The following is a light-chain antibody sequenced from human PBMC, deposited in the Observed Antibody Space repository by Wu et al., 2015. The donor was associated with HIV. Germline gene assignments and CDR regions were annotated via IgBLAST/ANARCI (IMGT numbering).Light chain of an antibody. V-gene: IGKV3-20*01. CDR1: QSVSSSY. CDR2: GAS. Sequence: ETVLTQSPGTLSLSPGERATLSCRASQSVSSSYLAWYQQKPGQAPRLLIYGASSRATGIPDRFSGSGSGTDFTLTISRLEPEDFAVYYCQQYGSSLKGTFGQGTKVEIK. CDR3: QQYGSSLKGT. J-gene: IGKJ1*01.